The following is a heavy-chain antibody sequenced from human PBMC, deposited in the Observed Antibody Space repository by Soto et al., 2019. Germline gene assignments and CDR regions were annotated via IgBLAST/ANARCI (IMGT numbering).Heavy chain of an antibody. V-gene: IGHV1-2*04. J-gene: IGHJ5*02. CDR1: GYTFTGYY. CDR2: INPNSGGT. D-gene: IGHD3-9*01. Sequence: GSSVKVSCKASGYTFTGYYMDWVRQAPGQGLEWMGWINPNSGGTNYAQKFQGWVTMTRDTSISTAYMELSRLRSDDTAVYYCAREQGILTGLPQNKRNNWFDPWGQGTLVTVSS. CDR3: AREQGILTGLPQNKRNNWFDP.